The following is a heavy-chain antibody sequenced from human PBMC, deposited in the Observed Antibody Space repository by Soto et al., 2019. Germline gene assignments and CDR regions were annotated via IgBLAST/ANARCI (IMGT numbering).Heavy chain of an antibody. CDR1: GFTFSSYW. V-gene: IGHV3-7*01. CDR3: ARDFHFREVIAILGPVAFDI. CDR2: IKQDGSEK. D-gene: IGHD2-21*01. Sequence: GGSLRLSCAASGFTFSSYWMSWVRQAPGKGLEWVANIKQDGSEKYYVDSVKGRFTISRDNAKNSLYLQMNSLRAEDTAVYYCARDFHFREVIAILGPVAFDIWGQGTMVTVSS. J-gene: IGHJ3*02.